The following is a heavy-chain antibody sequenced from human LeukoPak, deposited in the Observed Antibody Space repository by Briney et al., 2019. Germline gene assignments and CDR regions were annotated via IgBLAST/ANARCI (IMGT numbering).Heavy chain of an antibody. D-gene: IGHD3-16*02. Sequence: GGSLRLSCAASGFTFSDHYMDWVRQAPGKGLELVGRTRNKANSYTTEYAASVKGRFTISRDDSKNSLYLQMNSLKTEDTAVYYCARVSGDTGTYYDYVWGSYRHDYWGQGTLVTVSS. J-gene: IGHJ4*02. CDR2: TRNKANSYTT. V-gene: IGHV3-72*01. CDR3: ARVSGDTGTYYDYVWGSYRHDY. CDR1: GFTFSDHY.